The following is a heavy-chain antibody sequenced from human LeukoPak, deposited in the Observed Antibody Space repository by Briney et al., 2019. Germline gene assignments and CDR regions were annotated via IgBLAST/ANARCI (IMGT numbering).Heavy chain of an antibody. D-gene: IGHD2-2*03. CDR2: INPSGGST. Sequence: ASVKVSCKASGYTFTSYYMHWVRQAPGQGLEWMGIINPSGGSTSYAQKFQGRVTMTRDTSTSTVYMELSSLRSEDTAVYYCARDGYCSSTSCLRFGRFDPWGQGTLVTVSS. J-gene: IGHJ5*02. CDR1: GYTFTSYY. V-gene: IGHV1-46*01. CDR3: ARDGYCSSTSCLRFGRFDP.